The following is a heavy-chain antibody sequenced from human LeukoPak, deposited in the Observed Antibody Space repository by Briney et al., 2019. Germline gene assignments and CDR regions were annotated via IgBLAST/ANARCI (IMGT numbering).Heavy chain of an antibody. V-gene: IGHV3-74*01. CDR1: GFTFSSYW. CDR3: ARDVHLRPNYYDSSGYYDY. Sequence: GGSLRLPCAASGFTFSSYWMHWVRQAPGKGLVGVSRINSEGSSTSYADSVKGRFTISRDNAKNTLYLQMNSLRAEDTAVYYCARDVHLRPNYYDSSGYYDYWGQGTLVTVSS. CDR2: INSEGSST. D-gene: IGHD3-22*01. J-gene: IGHJ4*02.